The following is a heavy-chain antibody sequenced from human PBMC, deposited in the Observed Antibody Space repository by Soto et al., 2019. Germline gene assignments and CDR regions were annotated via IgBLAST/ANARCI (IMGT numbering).Heavy chain of an antibody. D-gene: IGHD2-15*01. CDR1: GFIFSEST. Sequence: PGGSLGLSCSASGFIFSESTIYWVRQVPGKGLEAISAVSTSGRSTYYADSVKDRFTISRGNSKNTLFLQMGSLRPEDTAIYYCVKQAHGLDGVAFDYWGQGTQVTVSS. CDR2: VSTSGRST. V-gene: IGHV3-64D*06. J-gene: IGHJ4*02. CDR3: VKQAHGLDGVAFDY.